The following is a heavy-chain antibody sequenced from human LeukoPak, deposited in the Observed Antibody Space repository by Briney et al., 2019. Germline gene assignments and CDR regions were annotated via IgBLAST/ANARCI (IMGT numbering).Heavy chain of an antibody. CDR2: IYYSGST. Sequence: PSETLSLTCTVSGGSISSYYWSWTRQPPGKGLEWIGYIYYSGSTNYNPPLKSRVTISVDTSKNQFSLKLSSVTAADTAVYYCASYSSSWYYFDYWGQGTLVTVSS. D-gene: IGHD6-13*01. CDR3: ASYSSSWYYFDY. J-gene: IGHJ4*02. V-gene: IGHV4-59*01. CDR1: GGSISSYY.